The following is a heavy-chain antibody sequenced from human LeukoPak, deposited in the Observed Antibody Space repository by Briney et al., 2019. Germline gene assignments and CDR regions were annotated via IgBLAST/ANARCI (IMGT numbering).Heavy chain of an antibody. CDR3: AREGRVGNIEPFSEY. D-gene: IGHD1/OR15-1a*01. CDR1: GYAFTTYY. J-gene: IGHJ4*02. V-gene: IGHV1-46*01. CDR2: IDPSGGST. Sequence: GASVKVSCKASGYAFTTYYMHWVRQAPGQGLEWMGIIDPSGGSTNYAQKFQGRVTMTRDTSTTTVYMELSSLRSEDTAVYYCAREGRVGNIEPFSEYWGQGTLVTVSS.